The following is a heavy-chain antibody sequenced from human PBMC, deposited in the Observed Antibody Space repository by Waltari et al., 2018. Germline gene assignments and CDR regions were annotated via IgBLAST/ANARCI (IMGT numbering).Heavy chain of an antibody. CDR2: ISSSSSYI. CDR1: GFTFSSSS. D-gene: IGHD6-13*01. J-gene: IGHJ4*02. Sequence: EVQLVESGGGLVKPGGSLRLSCAASGFTFSSSSMKWVRQAPGKGLEWVSSISSSSSYIYYADSVKGRFTISRDNAKNSLYLQMNSLRAEDTAVYYCARVRSIAAAVEFDYWGQGTLVTVSS. CDR3: ARVRSIAAAVEFDY. V-gene: IGHV3-21*01.